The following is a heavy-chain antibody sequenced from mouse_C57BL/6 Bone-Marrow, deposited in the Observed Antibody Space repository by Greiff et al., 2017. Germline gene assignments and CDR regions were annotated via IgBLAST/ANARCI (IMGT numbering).Heavy chain of an antibody. D-gene: IGHD2-12*01. V-gene: IGHV12-3*01. CDR1: GFPITSGYY. Sequence: KLEESGPGLVKPSQSLFLTCSITGFPITSGYYWIWIRQSPGKPLEWMGYITHSGETFYNPSLQSPISFTRETSNNPFFIHFHTVTTEDTAKYYCAGDRLPAYYSFDYWGQGTTLTVSS. CDR3: AGDRLPAYYSFDY. CDR2: ITHSGET. J-gene: IGHJ2*01.